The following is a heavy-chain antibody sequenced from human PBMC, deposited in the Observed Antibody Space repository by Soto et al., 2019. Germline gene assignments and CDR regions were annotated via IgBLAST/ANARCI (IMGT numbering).Heavy chain of an antibody. D-gene: IGHD3-22*01. CDR1: GFSLSTSGVG. J-gene: IGHJ4*02. CDR3: VHRRITMTFGY. Sequence: QITLKESGPTLVKPTQTLTLTCTFSGFSLSTSGVGVGWIRQPPGKALEWLALIYWNDDKRYSPSLKNRLTITKDTSKNQVVLTMTDMDPVATATYYCVHRRITMTFGYWGQGSLVTVSS. CDR2: IYWNDDK. V-gene: IGHV2-5*01.